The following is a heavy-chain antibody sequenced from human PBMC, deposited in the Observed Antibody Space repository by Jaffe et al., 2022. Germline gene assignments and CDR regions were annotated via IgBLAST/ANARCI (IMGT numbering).Heavy chain of an antibody. D-gene: IGHD3-22*01. CDR2: IIPIFGTA. CDR1: GGTFSSYA. J-gene: IGHJ3*02. V-gene: IGHV1-69*05. CDR3: ARGRYYYDSSGYHLLMDAFDI. Sequence: QVQLVQSGAEVKKPGSSVKVSCKASGGTFSSYAISWVRQAPGQGLEWMGGIIPIFGTANYAQKFQGRVTITTDESTSTAYMELSSLRSEDTAVYYCARGRYYYDSSGYHLLMDAFDIWGQGTMVTVSS.